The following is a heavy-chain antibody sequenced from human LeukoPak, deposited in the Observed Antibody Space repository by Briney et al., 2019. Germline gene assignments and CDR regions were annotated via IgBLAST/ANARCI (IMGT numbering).Heavy chain of an antibody. V-gene: IGHV4-59*01. Sequence: PSETLSLTCTVSGGSISSYYWSWIRQPPGQGLERIAYLFYSGSTDYNPSLESRVAISVDTSKNQFSLKLRSVTAADTAVYYCATVAVIRGVTYFDYWGQGTLVTVSS. D-gene: IGHD3-10*01. CDR2: LFYSGST. J-gene: IGHJ4*02. CDR1: GGSISSYY. CDR3: ATVAVIRGVTYFDY.